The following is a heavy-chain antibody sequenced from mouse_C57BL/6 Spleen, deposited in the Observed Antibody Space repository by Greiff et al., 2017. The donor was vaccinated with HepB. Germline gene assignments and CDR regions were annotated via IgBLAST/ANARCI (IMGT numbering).Heavy chain of an antibody. J-gene: IGHJ4*01. V-gene: IGHV2-6-1*01. CDR2: IWSDGST. Sequence: VKLMESGPGLVAPSQSLSITCTVSGFSLTSYGVHWVRQPPGKGLEWLVVIWSDGSTTYNSALKSRLSISKDNSKSQVFLKMNSLQTDDTAMYYCARHGGIYYDMDYWGQGTSVTVSS. CDR1: GFSLTSYG. CDR3: ARHGGIYYDMDY.